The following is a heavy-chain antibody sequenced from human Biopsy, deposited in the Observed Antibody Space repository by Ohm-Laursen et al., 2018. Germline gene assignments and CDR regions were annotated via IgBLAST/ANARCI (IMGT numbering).Heavy chain of an antibody. CDR1: GNTFATYH. V-gene: IGHV1-46*01. CDR2: ISPSGATT. Sequence: SVKVSCKASGNTFATYHIHWVRQAPGQGLEWMGVISPSGATTSFSQKFQGRITMPRDTSTGTVYMDLNSLGSEDTAVYYCARAGVGSDGTDSYYYGMDVWGPGTTVTVSS. CDR3: ARAGVGSDGTDSYYYGMDV. D-gene: IGHD5-24*01. J-gene: IGHJ6*02.